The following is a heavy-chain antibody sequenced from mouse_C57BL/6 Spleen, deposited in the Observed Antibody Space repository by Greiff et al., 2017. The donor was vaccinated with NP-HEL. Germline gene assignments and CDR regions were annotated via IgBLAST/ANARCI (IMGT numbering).Heavy chain of an antibody. CDR2: IDPSDSYT. J-gene: IGHJ2*01. CDR3: ARCGAKGDYFDD. V-gene: IGHV1-69*01. Sequence: QVQLQQPGAELVMPGASVKLSCKASGYTFTSYWMHWVKQRPGQGLEWIGEIDPSDSYTNYNQKFKGKSTLTVDKSSSPAYMQLSSLTSEDSAVYYCARCGAKGDYFDDWGQGTTLTVSS. D-gene: IGHD1-3*01. CDR1: GYTFTSYW.